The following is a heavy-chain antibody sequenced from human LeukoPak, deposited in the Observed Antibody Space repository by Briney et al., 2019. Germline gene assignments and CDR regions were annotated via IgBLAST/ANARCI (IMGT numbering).Heavy chain of an antibody. CDR2: IGISSNKI. V-gene: IGHV3-21*01. D-gene: IGHD2-2*01. CDR1: GFTLRSYT. J-gene: IGHJ4*02. CDR3: ARDPTQYRRYGYFGY. Sequence: GGSLRLSCAASGFTLRSYTMNWVRQAPGKGLEWVSSIGISSNKIYYADSVKGRFIISRDNAKNSVYLQMNSLRAEDTAVYYCARDPTQYRRYGYFGYWGQGTLVTVSS.